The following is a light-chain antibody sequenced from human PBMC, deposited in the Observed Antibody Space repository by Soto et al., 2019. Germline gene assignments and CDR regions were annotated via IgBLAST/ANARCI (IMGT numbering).Light chain of an antibody. V-gene: IGKV3-15*01. CDR2: DTS. CDR1: QSVSLS. CDR3: QQYGSYPLT. Sequence: EIVLTRSPDTLSVSLGHSATLSCRAGQSVSLSLAWYQQKPGQTPRLLIYDTSIRATGVPARFSGSRSGTEFTLTISSLQPDDLATYYCQQYGSYPLTFGGGTKVDI. J-gene: IGKJ4*01.